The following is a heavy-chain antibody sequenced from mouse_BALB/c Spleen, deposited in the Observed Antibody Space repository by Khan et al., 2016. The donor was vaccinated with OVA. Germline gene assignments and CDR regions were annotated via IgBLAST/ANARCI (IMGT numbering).Heavy chain of an antibody. Sequence: VELVESGAELARPGASVKMSCKASGYTFTSYTMHWVRQRPGQTLEWIGYINPSNNYTNYNQNFKDKATLIVDKSSSTAYMQLNSLTSEDSAVYYCVREGAYYRSDGWFAYWGQGTLVTVSA. J-gene: IGHJ3*01. V-gene: IGHV1-4*01. D-gene: IGHD2-14*01. CDR2: INPSNNYT. CDR3: VREGAYYRSDGWFAY. CDR1: GYTFTSYT.